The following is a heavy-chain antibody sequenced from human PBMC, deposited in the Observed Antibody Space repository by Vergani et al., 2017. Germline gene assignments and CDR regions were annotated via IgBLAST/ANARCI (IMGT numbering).Heavy chain of an antibody. Sequence: EVQLLESGGRLVQPGGSLRLSCVASGFAFSRYAMSWVRQAPGKGLEWVSGLTASGSGISYADSVRGRFTISRDNSKNTLFLQMDSLRAEDTAVYYCAKSGWLQHFGEHYFDSWGQGILVTVSS. D-gene: IGHD5-24*01. V-gene: IGHV3-23*01. J-gene: IGHJ4*02. CDR2: LTASGSGI. CDR1: GFAFSRYA. CDR3: AKSGWLQHFGEHYFDS.